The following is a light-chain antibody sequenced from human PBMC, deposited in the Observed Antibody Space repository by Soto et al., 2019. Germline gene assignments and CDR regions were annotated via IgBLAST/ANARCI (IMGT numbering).Light chain of an antibody. CDR1: QSISSW. CDR2: DAS. V-gene: IGKV1-5*01. Sequence: DIQMDQSPSTPSASGGDSGCITCRASQSISSWLAWYQQKPGKAPKLLIYDASSLESGVPSRFSGSGSGTEFTLTISSLQPDDFATYYWQHYNNYLEAFGHGTKVDIK. J-gene: IGKJ3*01. CDR3: QHYNNYLEA.